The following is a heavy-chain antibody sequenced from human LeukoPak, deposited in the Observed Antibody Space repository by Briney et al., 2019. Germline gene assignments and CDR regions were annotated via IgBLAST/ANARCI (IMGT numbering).Heavy chain of an antibody. CDR1: GGSITSHY. CDR2: IYNSGTT. D-gene: IGHD3-16*01. CDR3: ARSLGEYDYAYDH. Sequence: KASETLSLTCTVSGGSITSHYWGWIRQPPGKGREWIGYIYNSGTTKYNPSLESRVTISLDTSKKQFSLNLSSVTAADTAVYYCARSLGEYDYAYDHWGQGTLVTISS. V-gene: IGHV4-59*11. J-gene: IGHJ4*02.